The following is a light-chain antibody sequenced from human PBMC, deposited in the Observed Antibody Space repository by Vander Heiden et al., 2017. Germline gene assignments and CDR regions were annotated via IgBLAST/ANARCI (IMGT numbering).Light chain of an antibody. CDR1: QSVSSY. J-gene: IGKJ1*01. CDR3: QERSTWPPA. CDR2: DAS. Sequence: IVLTQSPATLSLSPGERATLSCRASQSVSSYLAWYQQRPGQAPRLLIYDASNRATGIPARFSGSGSGTDFTLTISNLEPEDFAVYYCQERSTWPPAFGPGTKVEIK. V-gene: IGKV3-11*01.